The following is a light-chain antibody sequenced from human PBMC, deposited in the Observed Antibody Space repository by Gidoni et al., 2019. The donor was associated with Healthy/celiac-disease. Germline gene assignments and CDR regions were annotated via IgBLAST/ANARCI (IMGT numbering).Light chain of an antibody. CDR3: LLSYSGARLV. J-gene: IGLJ2*01. V-gene: IGLV7-46*01. CDR2: ATS. Sequence: QAVVTQEPSLTVSPGGTVTLTCGSSTGAVTSGHYPYWFQQKPGQAPRTLIYATSNKQPWTPARFSGSLLGGKAALTLSGAQPEDEAEYYCLLSYSGARLVFGGGTKLTVL. CDR1: TGAVTSGHY.